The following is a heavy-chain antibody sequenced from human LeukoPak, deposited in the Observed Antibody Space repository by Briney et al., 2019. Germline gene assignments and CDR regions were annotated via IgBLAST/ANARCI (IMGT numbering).Heavy chain of an antibody. J-gene: IGHJ4*02. Sequence: GGSLRLSCAASGFTFSDFGMHWVRQAPGKGLEWVSYISSSSGSISYADSVKGRFTISRDNAKNSLYLQMDSLRAEDTAVYYCNGYCTSTSCYTLDYWGQGTLVTVSS. V-gene: IGHV3-48*01. CDR1: GFTFSDFG. CDR3: NGYCTSTSCYTLDY. CDR2: ISSSSGSI. D-gene: IGHD2-2*02.